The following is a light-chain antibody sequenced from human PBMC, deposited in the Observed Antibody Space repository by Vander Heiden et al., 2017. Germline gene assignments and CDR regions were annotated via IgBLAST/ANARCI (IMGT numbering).Light chain of an antibody. CDR3: NSRDSSGNHLVV. J-gene: IGLJ2*01. CDR2: SKN. Sequence: SSELTPAPAVPVALGQTVRITCQGASLRRYYASWYQQKPGQAPVLVIYSKNNRPSGIPDRFSGSSSGNTASLTITGAQAEDEADYYCNSRDSSGNHLVVFGGGTKLTVL. CDR1: SLRRYY. V-gene: IGLV3-19*01.